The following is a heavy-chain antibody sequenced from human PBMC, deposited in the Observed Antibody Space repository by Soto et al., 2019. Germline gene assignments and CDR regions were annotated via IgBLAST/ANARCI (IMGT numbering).Heavy chain of an antibody. J-gene: IGHJ6*02. Sequence: QVQLVESGGGVVQPGRSLRLSCAASGFTFSSYGMHWVRQAPGKGLEWVAVISYDGSNKYYADSVKGRFTISRDNSKNTLYLQMNSLRAEDTAVYYCAKDLRAGTYYYGMDVWGQGTTVTVSS. V-gene: IGHV3-30*18. CDR3: AKDLRAGTYYYGMDV. CDR1: GFTFSSYG. D-gene: IGHD6-13*01. CDR2: ISYDGSNK.